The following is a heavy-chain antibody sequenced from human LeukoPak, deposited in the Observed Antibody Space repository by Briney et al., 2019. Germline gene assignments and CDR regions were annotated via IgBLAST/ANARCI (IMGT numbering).Heavy chain of an antibody. D-gene: IGHD5-24*01. J-gene: IGHJ6*03. V-gene: IGHV3-30*02. Sequence: GGSLRLSCAASGFTFSGYGIHWVRQAPGKGLEWVSFIRSDGSVKYYADSVRGRFTISRDNSKNTLYLQMNSLRAEDTAVYYCANMAPRRDETYYYYMDVWGKGTTVTVSS. CDR3: ANMAPRRDETYYYYMDV. CDR1: GFTFSGYG. CDR2: IRSDGSVK.